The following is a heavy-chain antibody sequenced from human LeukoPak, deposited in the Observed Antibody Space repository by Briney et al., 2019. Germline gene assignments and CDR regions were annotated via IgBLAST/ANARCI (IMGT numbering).Heavy chain of an antibody. Sequence: PGRSLRLSCAASGFNFNDYAMHWVRQAPGKGLEWGSGISWNSGTVAYADSVKGRFTISRDNSKKSLYLQMNSLRAEDMALYYCAKASADWYFDLWGRGTLVTVSS. CDR3: AKASADWYFDL. CDR2: ISWNSGTV. CDR1: GFNFNDYA. V-gene: IGHV3-9*03. J-gene: IGHJ2*01. D-gene: IGHD2-2*01.